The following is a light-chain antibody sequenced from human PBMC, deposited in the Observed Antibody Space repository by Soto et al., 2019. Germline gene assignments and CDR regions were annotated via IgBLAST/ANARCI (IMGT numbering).Light chain of an antibody. CDR2: GAS. V-gene: IGKV3-20*01. J-gene: IGKJ4*01. Sequence: EIVLTQSPGTLSLSPGERATLSCRASQSVSSSYLAWYQHKPGQAPRLLIYGASSRATGIPDRFSGSGSGTDFTLIISRLEPEDFAVYYCQQYGSSPGTFGGGAKVEIK. CDR1: QSVSSSY. CDR3: QQYGSSPGT.